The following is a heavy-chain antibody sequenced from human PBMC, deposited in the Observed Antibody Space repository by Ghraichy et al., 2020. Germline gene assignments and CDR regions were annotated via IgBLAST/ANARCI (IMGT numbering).Heavy chain of an antibody. CDR3: AREPYSNYVDRYYYYGMDV. J-gene: IGHJ6*02. D-gene: IGHD4-11*01. CDR2: IIPILGIA. CDR1: GGTFSSYA. Sequence: SVKVSCKASGGTFSSYAISWVRLAPGQGLEWMGRIIPILGIANYVQKFQGRVTITADKSTTTAYMELSSLRSEDTAVHYCAREPYSNYVDRYYYYGMDVWGQGTTVTVS. V-gene: IGHV1-69*04.